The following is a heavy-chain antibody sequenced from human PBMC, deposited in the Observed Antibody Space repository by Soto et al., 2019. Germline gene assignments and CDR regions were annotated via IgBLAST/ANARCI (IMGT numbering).Heavy chain of an antibody. V-gene: IGHV3-23*01. CDR2: ISGSGGST. CDR3: ARESCSSTSCPPGAFDI. J-gene: IGHJ3*02. CDR1: GFTFSSYA. D-gene: IGHD2-2*01. Sequence: VGSLRLSCSASGFTFSSYAMSWVRQAPGKGLEWVSAISGSGGSTYYADSVKGRFTISRDNSKNTLYLQMNSLRAEDTAVYYCARESCSSTSCPPGAFDIWGQGTMVTVS.